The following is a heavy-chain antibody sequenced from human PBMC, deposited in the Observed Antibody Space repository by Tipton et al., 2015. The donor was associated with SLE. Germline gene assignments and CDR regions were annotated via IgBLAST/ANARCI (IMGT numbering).Heavy chain of an antibody. CDR1: GVSITTGAY. CDR3: ARDLTRSIGSPIYGLDV. V-gene: IGHV4-31*03. D-gene: IGHD3-9*01. J-gene: IGHJ6*02. CDR2: INYSGST. Sequence: TLSLTCTVSGVSITTGAYWTWIRQHPGKGLEWIGYINYSGSTHYNPSLNSRGTISVDTSKNHFSLILSSVSAADTAVYYCARDLTRSIGSPIYGLDVWGQGTTVTVSS.